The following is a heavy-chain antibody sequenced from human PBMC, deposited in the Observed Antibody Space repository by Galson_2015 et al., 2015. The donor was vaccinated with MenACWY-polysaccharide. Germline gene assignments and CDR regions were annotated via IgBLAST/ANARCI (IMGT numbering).Heavy chain of an antibody. Sequence: SVKVSCKASGYTFTSYDINWVRQATGQGLEWMGWMSPNTAKTGYPQKFQGRVTMTRNNSISTAYMELSSLTSEDTAVYYCARGRRDTAVAATAAVFLDYWGQGLLVTVSS. J-gene: IGHJ4*02. D-gene: IGHD6-19*01. CDR2: MSPNTAKT. CDR3: ARGRRDTAVAATAAVFLDY. V-gene: IGHV1-8*01. CDR1: GYTFTSYD.